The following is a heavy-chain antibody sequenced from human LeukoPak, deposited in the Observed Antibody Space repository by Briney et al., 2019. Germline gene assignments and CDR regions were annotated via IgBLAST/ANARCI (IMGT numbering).Heavy chain of an antibody. V-gene: IGHV3-11*04. CDR1: GFDFRGSF. J-gene: IGHJ4*02. CDR2: ISTTGSTT. D-gene: IGHD2-21*02. Sequence: PGGSLRLSCEASGFDFRGSFMGWIRQAPGKGLEWVSYISTTGSTTFDADSVKGRFTISRDNAKNSVYLQMNRLRVEDTGVYYCAREGVTGAFFVWGQGALVTVSS. CDR3: AREGVTGAFFV.